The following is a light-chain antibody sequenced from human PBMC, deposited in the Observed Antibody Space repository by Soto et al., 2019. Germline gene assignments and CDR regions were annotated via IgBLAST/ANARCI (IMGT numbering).Light chain of an antibody. CDR3: QQYHTYWWT. J-gene: IGKJ1*01. CDR2: NAS. Sequence: DIQMTQSPSTLSASVGDRVTITCRASQTIINWLAWYQQKPGKAPNLQIYNASTLEGEVPSRFSGSGSETEFTLTINSLQPDDSATYYCQQYHTYWWTFGQGTKVDIK. CDR1: QTIINW. V-gene: IGKV1-5*03.